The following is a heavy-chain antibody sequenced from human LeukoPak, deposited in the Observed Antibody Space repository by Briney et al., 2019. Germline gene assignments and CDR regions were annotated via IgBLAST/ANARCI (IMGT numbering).Heavy chain of an antibody. J-gene: IGHJ4*02. Sequence: SETLSLTCTVSGASISSYYWTWIRQPPGKGLEWIGYISYSGSTNYNPSLKSRVTISADTSKNQVSLTLSSVTAADTAVYYCPRHPELYFFDYWGQGTLVTVSS. CDR2: ISYSGST. CDR1: GASISSYY. V-gene: IGHV4-59*08. D-gene: IGHD3-10*01. CDR3: PRHPELYFFDY.